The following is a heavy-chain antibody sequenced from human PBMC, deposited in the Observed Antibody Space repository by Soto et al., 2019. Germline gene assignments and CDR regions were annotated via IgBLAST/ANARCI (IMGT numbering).Heavy chain of an antibody. Sequence: GGSLRLSCAASGVTFSSYWMSWVRQAPGKGLEWVANIKQDGSEKYYVDSVKGRFTISRDNAKNSLYLQMNSLRAEDTAVYYCERDQDMTTAVVAFDIWGQGTMVTVSS. J-gene: IGHJ3*02. CDR1: GVTFSSYW. CDR2: IKQDGSEK. V-gene: IGHV3-7*01. CDR3: ERDQDMTTAVVAFDI. D-gene: IGHD2-15*01.